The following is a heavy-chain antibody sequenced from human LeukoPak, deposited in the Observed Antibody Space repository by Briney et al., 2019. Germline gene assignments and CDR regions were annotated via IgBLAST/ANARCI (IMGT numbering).Heavy chain of an antibody. CDR3: ARESLGIGSSFDY. D-gene: IGHD7-27*01. CDR2: INPNSGGT. V-gene: IGHV1-2*04. Sequence: ASVKVSCKASGYTFTGYYMHWVRQAPGQGLEWMGWINPNSGGTNYAQKFQGWVTMTRDTSISTAYMELSRLRSDDTAVYYCARESLGIGSSFDYWGQGTLVTVSS. J-gene: IGHJ4*02. CDR1: GYTFTGYY.